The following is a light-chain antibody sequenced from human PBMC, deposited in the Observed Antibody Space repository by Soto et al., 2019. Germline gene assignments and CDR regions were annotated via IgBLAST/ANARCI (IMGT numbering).Light chain of an antibody. CDR3: QQYGST. CDR2: GAS. J-gene: IGKJ1*01. Sequence: EIVLTQSPGTLSLSPGERATLSCRASQSVGSSLSWYQQKPGQAPRLLFYGASSRATGIPDRFSGSGSGTDFTLTISRLEPEDFAVYYCQQYGSTFGQGTKVDIK. CDR1: QSVGSS. V-gene: IGKV3-20*01.